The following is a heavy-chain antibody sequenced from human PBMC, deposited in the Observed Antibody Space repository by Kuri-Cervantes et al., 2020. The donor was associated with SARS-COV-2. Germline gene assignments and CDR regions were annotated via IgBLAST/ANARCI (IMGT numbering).Heavy chain of an antibody. CDR1: GFTLRGYA. J-gene: IGHJ3*01. CDR3: ARVPQYSSSWYYEL. V-gene: IGHV3-30-3*01. CDR2: ISSNGSNT. Sequence: GESLKISCAASGFTLRGYAMHWVRQAPGKGLEWVAVISSNGSNTYFADSVKGRFTISRDNSRNTVSLQMNSLRAEDTAVYYCARVPQYSSSWYYELWGQGTMVTVSS. D-gene: IGHD6-13*01.